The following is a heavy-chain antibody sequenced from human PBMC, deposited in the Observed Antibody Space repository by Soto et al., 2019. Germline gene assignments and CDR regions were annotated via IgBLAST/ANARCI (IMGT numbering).Heavy chain of an antibody. CDR1: GGSISSSSYY. D-gene: IGHD3-9*01. CDR3: ARNGRDILTGYGLFDY. Sequence: KPSETLSLTCTVSGGSISSSSYYWGWIRQPPGKGLEWIGSIYYSGSTYYNPSLKSRVTISVDTSKNQFSLKLSSVTAADTAVYYCARNGRDILTGYGLFDYWGQGTLVTVSS. J-gene: IGHJ4*02. CDR2: IYYSGST. V-gene: IGHV4-39*01.